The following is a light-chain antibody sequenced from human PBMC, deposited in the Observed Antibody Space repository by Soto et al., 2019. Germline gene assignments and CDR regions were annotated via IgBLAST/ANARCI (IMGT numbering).Light chain of an antibody. Sequence: DVVMTQSPLSLPVTLGQPASISCRSSQSLVYSDGHTYLNWFQQRPGQSPRRLIYEVSNRDSGVPDRFGGSGSGTDFTLKISRVEAEDVGVYYCMQGTLWPRTFGQGTKLEIK. V-gene: IGKV2-30*01. CDR1: QSLVYSDGHTY. CDR2: EVS. CDR3: MQGTLWPRT. J-gene: IGKJ2*01.